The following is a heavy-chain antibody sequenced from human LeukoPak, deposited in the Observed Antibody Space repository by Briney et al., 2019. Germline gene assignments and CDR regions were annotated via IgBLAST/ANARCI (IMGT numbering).Heavy chain of an antibody. D-gene: IGHD3-22*01. J-gene: IGHJ4*02. CDR1: GFTFDDYA. CDR2: ISWNSGSI. CDR3: AKDTYLDYYDSSGYDY. Sequence: GGSLRLSCAASGFTFDDYAMHWVRQAPGKGLEWVSGISWNSGSIGYADSVKGRFTIFRDNAKNSLYLQMNSLRAEDTALYYCAKDTYLDYYDSSGYDYWGQGTLVTVSS. V-gene: IGHV3-9*01.